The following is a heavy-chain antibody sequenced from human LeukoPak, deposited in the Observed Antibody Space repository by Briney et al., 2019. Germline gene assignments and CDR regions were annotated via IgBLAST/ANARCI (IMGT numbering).Heavy chain of an antibody. CDR3: ARDHPYYYDSSGYYGYFDY. J-gene: IGHJ4*02. D-gene: IGHD3-22*01. CDR2: IYYSGST. CDR1: GGSFSGYY. V-gene: IGHV4-59*01. Sequence: SETLSLTCAVYGGSFSGYYWSWIRQPPGKGLEWIGYIYYSGSTNYNPSLKSRVTISVDTSKNQFSLKLSSVTAADTAVYYCARDHPYYYDSSGYYGYFDYWGQGTLVTVSS.